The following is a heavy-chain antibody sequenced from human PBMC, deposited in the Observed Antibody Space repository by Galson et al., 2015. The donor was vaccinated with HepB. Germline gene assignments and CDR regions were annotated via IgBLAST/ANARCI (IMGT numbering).Heavy chain of an antibody. CDR1: GYTFTGYY. CDR3: AREFSITGTTGAFDI. V-gene: IGHV1-2*02. J-gene: IGHJ3*02. D-gene: IGHD1-7*01. CDR2: INPNSGGT. Sequence: CKASGYTFTGYYMHWVRQAPGQGLEWMGWINPNSGGTNYAQKFQGRVTMTRDTSISTAYMELSRLRSDDTAVYYCAREFSITGTTGAFDIWGQGTMVTVSS.